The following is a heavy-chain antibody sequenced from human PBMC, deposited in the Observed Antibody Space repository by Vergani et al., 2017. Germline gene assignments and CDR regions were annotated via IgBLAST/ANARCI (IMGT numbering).Heavy chain of an antibody. J-gene: IGHJ4*02. Sequence: EVQLVESGGGLVKPGGSLRLSCAASGFTFSSYAMSWVRQAPGKGLEWVGRIKSKTDGGTTDYAAPVKGRFTISRDDSKNTLYLQMNSLRAEDTAVYYCARVGPGTHFDYWGQGTLVTVSS. V-gene: IGHV3-15*01. CDR3: ARVGPGTHFDY. CDR2: IKSKTDGGTT. CDR1: GFTFSSYA.